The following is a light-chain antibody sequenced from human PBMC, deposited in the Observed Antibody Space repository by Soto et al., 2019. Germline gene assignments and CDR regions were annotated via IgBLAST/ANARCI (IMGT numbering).Light chain of an antibody. Sequence: EVVLTQSPATLSLSPGERAALSCRASQSVSTFLASYQQKPGPAPRLLLYDASNRATGIPARFSGSGSGTDFTLTISSLEPEDFAVYYCQQCANWPPKWTFGQGTKVDI. CDR1: QSVSTF. CDR3: QQCANWPPKWT. V-gene: IGKV3-11*01. CDR2: DAS. J-gene: IGKJ1*01.